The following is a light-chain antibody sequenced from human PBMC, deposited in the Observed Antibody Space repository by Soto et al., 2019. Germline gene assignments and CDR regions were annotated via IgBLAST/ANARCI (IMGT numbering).Light chain of an antibody. CDR3: ASWDDSLSGVV. V-gene: IGLV1-47*02. CDR1: TSNIGSNY. J-gene: IGLJ2*01. CDR2: NDN. Sequence: QSVLTQPPSTSGTPGQTVTISCSGSTSNIGSNYVYWYQQLPGTAPQLLISNDNQRPSGVPDRFSGSKSVTSASLAISGLRSEDEADYSCASWDDSLSGVVFGGGTKLTVL.